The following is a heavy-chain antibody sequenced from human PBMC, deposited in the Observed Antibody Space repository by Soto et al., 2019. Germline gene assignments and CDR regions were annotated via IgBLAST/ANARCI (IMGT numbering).Heavy chain of an antibody. CDR3: ARTPHCSGGSCFPNWFGP. V-gene: IGHV4-39*01. CDR2: LYYGGDT. D-gene: IGHD2-15*01. CDR1: GGSISSSNYY. J-gene: IGHJ5*02. Sequence: PSETLSLTCIVSGGSISSSNYYWGWIRQSPGKGLEWVGSLYYGGDTYYNPSLRSRVTISVDTSKNQFSLKLNSVTAADTAVYYCARTPHCSGGSCFPNWFGPWGQGTLVTVSS.